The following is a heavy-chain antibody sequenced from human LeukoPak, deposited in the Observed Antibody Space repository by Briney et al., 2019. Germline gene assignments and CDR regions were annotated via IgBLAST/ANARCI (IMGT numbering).Heavy chain of an antibody. Sequence: GGTLRLSCAASGFTFSNYGMTWVRQAPGKGLEWVANIKQDGSEINFVDSVKGRFTVSRDNAKNSVYLEMNSLRVEDTAVYYCARRTWRKTYLEYWGQGILVTVSS. V-gene: IGHV3-7*01. CDR3: ARRTWRKTYLEY. J-gene: IGHJ4*02. CDR1: GFTFSNYG. CDR2: IKQDGSEI.